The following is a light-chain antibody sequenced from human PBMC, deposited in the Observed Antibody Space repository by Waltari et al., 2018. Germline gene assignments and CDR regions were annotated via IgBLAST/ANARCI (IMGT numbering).Light chain of an antibody. CDR3: QQYGSSPRT. V-gene: IGKV3-20*01. CDR2: AAS. J-gene: IGKJ3*01. CDR1: QSVSSNS. Sequence: EIVLTQSPGTLSLSPGERATLSYRASQSVSSNSLAWYQQKPGQAPRLLIYAASSRATGIPDRFSGSGSGTDFTLTINRLEPEDFAVYYCQQYGSSPRTFGPGTKVDVK.